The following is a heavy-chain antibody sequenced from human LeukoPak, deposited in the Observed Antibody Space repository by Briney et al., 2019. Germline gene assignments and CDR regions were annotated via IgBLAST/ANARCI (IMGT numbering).Heavy chain of an antibody. CDR3: ARGRSSLLDVGYFDY. J-gene: IGHJ4*02. CDR1: GFIVSSNH. V-gene: IGHV3-53*01. CDR2: IYSGGTT. D-gene: IGHD2-2*01. Sequence: PGGSLRLSCAASGFIVSSNHMSWVRQAPGKGLEWVSVIYSGGTTNYADSVEGRFTISRDNSKNTLYLQMNSLRVEDTAVYYCARGRSSLLDVGYFDYWGQGTLVTVSS.